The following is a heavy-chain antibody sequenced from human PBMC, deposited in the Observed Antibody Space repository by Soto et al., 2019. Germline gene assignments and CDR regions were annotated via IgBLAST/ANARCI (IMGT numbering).Heavy chain of an antibody. J-gene: IGHJ5*02. CDR3: AKDRAHYSSGWHNWFDP. Sequence: PGGSLRLSCAASGFTFSIYAMSWVRQTPGKGLEWVSTISGSGGDTYYADSAQGRFTVSRDNSKSTLFLQMSSLRAEDTGVYYCAKDRAHYSSGWHNWFDPWGQGTLVTVSS. D-gene: IGHD6-19*01. CDR2: ISGSGGDT. CDR1: GFTFSIYA. V-gene: IGHV3-23*01.